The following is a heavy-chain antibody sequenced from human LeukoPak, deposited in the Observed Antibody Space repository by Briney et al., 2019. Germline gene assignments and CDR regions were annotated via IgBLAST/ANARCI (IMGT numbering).Heavy chain of an antibody. CDR3: ATGPYCSGGSCYPLFDY. CDR1: VYTLTELL. Sequence: AAVRVSSKVSVYTLTELLMHWVRQAPGKGGGGMGGFDPEDGETIYTQKLQGRITMTDDTSTDTAYMELSSLRSEDTAVYYCATGPYCSGGSCYPLFDYWGQGTLVTVSA. J-gene: IGHJ4*02. CDR2: FDPEDGET. D-gene: IGHD2-15*01. V-gene: IGHV1-24*01.